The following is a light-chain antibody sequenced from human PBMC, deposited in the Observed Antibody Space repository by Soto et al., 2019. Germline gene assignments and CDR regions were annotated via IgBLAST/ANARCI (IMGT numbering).Light chain of an antibody. V-gene: IGKV3-15*01. CDR1: QSVSNN. CDR3: QQYNNCPPWT. J-gene: IGKJ1*01. Sequence: SATTLSESPGERATLSCRASQSVSNNLSWYQQKPGQAPRLLIYGAANRATGVPARFSGSGSGTQFTLTISGRQSEDFAVYYCQQYNNCPPWTFGQGTKVDIK. CDR2: GAA.